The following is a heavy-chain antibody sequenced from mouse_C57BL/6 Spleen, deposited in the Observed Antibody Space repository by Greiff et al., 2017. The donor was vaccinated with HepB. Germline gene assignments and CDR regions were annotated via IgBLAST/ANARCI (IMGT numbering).Heavy chain of an antibody. CDR3: ARRFYYYGSSYYAMDY. CDR1: GYTFTDYN. CDR2: INPNNGGT. Sequence: EVQLQQSGPELVKPGASVKIPCKASGYTFTDYNMDWVKQSHGKSLEWIGDINPNNGGTIYNQKFKGKATLTVDKSSSTAYMELRSLTSEDTAVYYCARRFYYYGSSYYAMDYWGQGTSVTVSS. J-gene: IGHJ4*01. D-gene: IGHD1-1*01. V-gene: IGHV1-18*01.